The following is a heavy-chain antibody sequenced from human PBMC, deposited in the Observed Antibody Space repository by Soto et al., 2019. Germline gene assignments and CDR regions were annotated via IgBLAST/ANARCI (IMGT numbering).Heavy chain of an antibody. J-gene: IGHJ4*02. Sequence: EVQLVESGGGLVQPGGSLRLSCAASGFTFSSYSMNWVRQAPGKGLEWVSYISSSSSTIYYADSVKGRFTISRDNAKNSLYLQMNSLREEDTAVYYCARDLERPTYWGQGTLVTVSS. CDR1: GFTFSSYS. D-gene: IGHD1-1*01. CDR2: ISSSSSTI. CDR3: ARDLERPTY. V-gene: IGHV3-48*02.